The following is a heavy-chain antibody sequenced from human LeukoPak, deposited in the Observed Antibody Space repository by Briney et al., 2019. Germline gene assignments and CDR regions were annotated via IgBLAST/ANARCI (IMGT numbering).Heavy chain of an antibody. CDR2: ISGSGGST. V-gene: IGHV3-23*01. CDR1: GFTFSSYG. D-gene: IGHD6-19*01. J-gene: IGHJ4*02. CDR3: AKRLNSNGWYYFDY. Sequence: GGSLRLSCAASGFTFSSYGMSWVRQAPGKGLEWVSGISGSGGSTYYADSVKGRFTISRDNSKNTLYLQMNSLRAEDTAVYYCAKRLNSNGWYYFDYWGQGTLVTASS.